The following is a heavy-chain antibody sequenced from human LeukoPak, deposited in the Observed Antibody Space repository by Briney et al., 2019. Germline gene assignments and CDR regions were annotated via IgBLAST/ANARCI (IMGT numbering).Heavy chain of an antibody. CDR2: ISSTSNYI. Sequence: GGSLRLSCAASGFTFSSYFMNWVRQAPGKGLEWVSSISSTSNYIYYADSVKGRLTISRDNAKNSLYLQMNSLRAEHTAAYYCARGLCGVVCYSDWGQGTLVTVSS. CDR1: GFTFSSYF. V-gene: IGHV3-21*01. CDR3: ARGLCGVVCYSD. J-gene: IGHJ4*02. D-gene: IGHD2-21*02.